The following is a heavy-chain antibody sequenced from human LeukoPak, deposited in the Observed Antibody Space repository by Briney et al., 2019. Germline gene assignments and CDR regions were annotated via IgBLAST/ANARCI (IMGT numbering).Heavy chain of an antibody. D-gene: IGHD2-15*01. J-gene: IGHJ4*02. V-gene: IGHV3-23*01. CDR2: IGGGGGST. CDR1: GFTLSHYA. CDR3: AKGHRYCTSGNCNSAVDY. Sequence: GGSLRLSCSMSGFTLSHYAMSWVRQAPGKGLEWVSTIGGGGGSTDYADSVKGRFTISRDNSKNTLYLQMNSLGAEDTAVYYCAKGHRYCTSGNCNSAVDYWGQGTLVTVSS.